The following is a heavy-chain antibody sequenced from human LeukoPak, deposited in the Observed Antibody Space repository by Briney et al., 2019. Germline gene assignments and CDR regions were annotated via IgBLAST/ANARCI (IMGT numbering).Heavy chain of an antibody. Sequence: SETLSLTCTVSGGSISSYYWSWIRQPAGKGQEWIGRTYSSGSTNYNPSLKSRVSMSVDTSKNQFSLKLSSVTAADTAVYYCARGSGRPHYFDYWGQGTLVTVSS. CDR1: GGSISSYY. V-gene: IGHV4-4*07. CDR2: TYSSGST. D-gene: IGHD2-15*01. J-gene: IGHJ4*02. CDR3: ARGSGRPHYFDY.